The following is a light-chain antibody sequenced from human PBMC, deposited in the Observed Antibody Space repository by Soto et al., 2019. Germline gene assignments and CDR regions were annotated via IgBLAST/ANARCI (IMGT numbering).Light chain of an antibody. CDR1: QSISSW. Sequence: DIQMTQSPSTLSASVGDRVTITCRASQSISSWLAWYQQKPGKAPKLLIYDASSLESGVPSRFSGSGSGTEFTLTISSLQPDDFATYYCQQYNSYSTWTFCQGTNVDIK. J-gene: IGKJ1*01. CDR3: QQYNSYSTWT. V-gene: IGKV1-5*01. CDR2: DAS.